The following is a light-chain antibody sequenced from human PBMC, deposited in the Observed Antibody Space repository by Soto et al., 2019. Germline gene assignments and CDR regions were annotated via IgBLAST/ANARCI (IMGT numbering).Light chain of an antibody. CDR3: CSYAGSSTLE. CDR1: SSDVGSYNL. J-gene: IGLJ2*01. Sequence: QAVVTQPASVSGSPGQSITISCTGTSSDVGSYNLVSWYQQHPGKAPKLMIYEGSKRPSGVSNRFSGSKSGNTASLTISGLQAEDEADYYCCSYAGSSTLEFGGGTKLTVL. CDR2: EGS. V-gene: IGLV2-23*01.